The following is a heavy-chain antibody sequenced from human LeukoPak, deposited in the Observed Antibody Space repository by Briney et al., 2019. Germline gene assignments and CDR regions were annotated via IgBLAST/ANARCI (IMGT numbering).Heavy chain of an antibody. CDR1: AYSISRGYY. CDR3: ARVGHLYDTVN. Sequence: SETLSLTCAVSAYSISRGYYWGWIRQPPGKGLEWIGSIFHSGTTYYNPSLKSRVTISVDTSKKQFSLKLSSVTAADTAVYYCARVGHLYDTVNWGQGTLVTVSS. D-gene: IGHD3-9*01. CDR2: IFHSGTT. J-gene: IGHJ4*02. V-gene: IGHV4-38-2*01.